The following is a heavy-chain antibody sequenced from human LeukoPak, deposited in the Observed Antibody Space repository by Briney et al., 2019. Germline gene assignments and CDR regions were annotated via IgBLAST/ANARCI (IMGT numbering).Heavy chain of an antibody. V-gene: IGHV3-9*01. Sequence: GRSLRLSCAASVFTFDDYAMHGVRHAPGKGLEWVSGSSGDSGSIGYAASVKGRFTISRDNAKNSLYLQMNSLRAEDTALYYCIRADFSRSDAFDIWGQGTMVTVSS. CDR3: IRADFSRSDAFDI. D-gene: IGHD3-3*01. CDR2: SSGDSGSI. CDR1: VFTFDDYA. J-gene: IGHJ3*02.